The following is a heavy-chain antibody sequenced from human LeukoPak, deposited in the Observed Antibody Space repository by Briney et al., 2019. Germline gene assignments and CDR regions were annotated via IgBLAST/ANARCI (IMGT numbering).Heavy chain of an antibody. CDR2: IRYDGSNK. Sequence: GGSLRLSCAASGFTLSSYGMHWVRQAPGKGLEWVAFIRYDGSNKYYADSVKGRFTISRDNSKNTLYLQMNSLRAEDTAVYYCLAAAGDYWGQGTLVTVSS. CDR1: GFTLSSYG. CDR3: LAAAGDY. D-gene: IGHD6-13*01. J-gene: IGHJ4*02. V-gene: IGHV3-30*02.